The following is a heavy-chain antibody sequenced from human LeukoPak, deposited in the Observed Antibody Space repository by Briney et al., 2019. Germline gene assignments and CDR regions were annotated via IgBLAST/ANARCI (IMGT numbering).Heavy chain of an antibody. CDR3: ARSTYYYGSGSYPDY. Sequence: PGGSLRLSCAASGFTFSGYSMNWVRQAPGKGLEWLSYITSSSSTIYYADSVKGRFTISRDNAKNSLYLQVNSLRAEDTAVYYCARSTYYYGSGSYPDYWGQGTLVTVSS. J-gene: IGHJ4*02. CDR1: GFTFSGYS. V-gene: IGHV3-48*01. D-gene: IGHD3-10*01. CDR2: ITSSSSTI.